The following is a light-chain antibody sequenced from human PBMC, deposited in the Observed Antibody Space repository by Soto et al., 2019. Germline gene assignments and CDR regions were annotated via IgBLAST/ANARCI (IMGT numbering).Light chain of an antibody. V-gene: IGKV3-11*01. Sequence: EIVLTQSPATLSLSPGERATLSCRASQSFSSYLAWYQQKPGQAPRLLIYDASKRATGIPARFSGRGSGTDFTLTISSLEPEDFAVYYCQQRSIWPPVITFGQGTRLEMK. CDR1: QSFSSY. J-gene: IGKJ5*01. CDR2: DAS. CDR3: QQRSIWPPVIT.